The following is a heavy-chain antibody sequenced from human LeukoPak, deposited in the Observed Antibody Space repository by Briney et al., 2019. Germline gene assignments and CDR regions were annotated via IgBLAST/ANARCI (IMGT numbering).Heavy chain of an antibody. CDR3: ARSLNPDILTGPDY. Sequence: KPGGSLRLSCAASGFTFSSYRMNWVRQAPGKGLEWVSSISSSSSYIYYADSVKGRFTISRDNAKNSLYLQMNSLRAEDTAVYYCARSLNPDILTGPDYWGQGTLVTVSS. J-gene: IGHJ4*02. D-gene: IGHD3-9*01. V-gene: IGHV3-21*01. CDR1: GFTFSSYR. CDR2: ISSSSSYI.